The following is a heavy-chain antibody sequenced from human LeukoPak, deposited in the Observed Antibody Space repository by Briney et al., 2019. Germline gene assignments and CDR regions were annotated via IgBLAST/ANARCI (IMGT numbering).Heavy chain of an antibody. J-gene: IGHJ4*02. CDR1: GGSISSSSYY. D-gene: IGHD4-23*01. V-gene: IGHV4-39*01. Sequence: SETLSLTCTVSGGSISSSSYYWGWIRQPPGKGLEWIGSIYYSGSTYYNPSLKSRVTISVDTSKNQFSLKLRSVTAADTAVYYCARKNGGNIDYWGQGTLVTVSS. CDR2: IYYSGST. CDR3: ARKNGGNIDY.